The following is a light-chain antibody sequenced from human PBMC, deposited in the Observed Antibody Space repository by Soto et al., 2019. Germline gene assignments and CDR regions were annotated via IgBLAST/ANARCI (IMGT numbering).Light chain of an antibody. V-gene: IGLV2-14*03. J-gene: IGLJ2*01. Sequence: QSALTQPASVSGSPGQSITISCTGTSSAVGGYDYVSWYQQHPVKAPKLMIYDVSNRPSGVSNRFSGSKSGNTASLTISRLQAEDEADYYCSSYTSTGTYVVFGGGTKLTVL. CDR1: SSAVGGYDY. CDR3: SSYTSTGTYVV. CDR2: DVS.